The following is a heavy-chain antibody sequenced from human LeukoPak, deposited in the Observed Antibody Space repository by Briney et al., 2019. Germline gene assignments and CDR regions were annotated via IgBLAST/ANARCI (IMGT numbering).Heavy chain of an antibody. CDR1: GFTFSRYW. V-gene: IGHV3-7*01. CDR3: ARESAVTPKLDY. CDR2: IKQDGSEK. Sequence: PGGSLRLSCAASGFTFSRYWMSWVRQAPGKGLEWVANIKQDGSEKYYVDSVKGRFTISRDNAKNSLYLQMNSLRAEDTAVYYCARESAVTPKLDYWGQGTLVTVSS. D-gene: IGHD4-17*01. J-gene: IGHJ4*02.